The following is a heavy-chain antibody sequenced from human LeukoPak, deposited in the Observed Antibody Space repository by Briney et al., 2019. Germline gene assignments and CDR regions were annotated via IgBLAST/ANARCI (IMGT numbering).Heavy chain of an antibody. CDR1: GGSISSYY. CDR2: INHSGST. Sequence: PSETLSLTCTVSGGSISSYYWTWIRQPPGKGLEWIGEINHSGSTTYKPSLKSRATISVDTSKNHFSLRLTSVTAADTAVYYCARGPCSTSCHRSWYFDYWGQGTLVTVSS. CDR3: ARGPCSTSCHRSWYFDY. J-gene: IGHJ4*02. D-gene: IGHD2-2*01. V-gene: IGHV4-34*01.